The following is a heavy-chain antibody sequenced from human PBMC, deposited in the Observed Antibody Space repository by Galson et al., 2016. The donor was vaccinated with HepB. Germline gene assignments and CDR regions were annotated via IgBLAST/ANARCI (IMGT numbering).Heavy chain of an antibody. CDR2: IWFDGSQK. CDR1: GFTFPDYA. J-gene: IGHJ4*02. V-gene: IGHV3-33*01. CDR3: ARDGRPLSSTLFDH. Sequence: SLRLSCAASGFTFPDYAVHWIRQAPGTGPEWVAVIWFDGSQKYYGDSVRGRFTISRDDSENTVHLQMDGLTVDDTGLYFCARDGRPLSSTLFDHWGQGTLVSVSS.